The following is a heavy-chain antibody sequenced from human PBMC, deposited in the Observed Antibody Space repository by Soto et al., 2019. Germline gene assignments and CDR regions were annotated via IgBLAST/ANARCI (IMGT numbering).Heavy chain of an antibody. V-gene: IGHV3-11*06. CDR3: ARKGYYDSSGSSYFDY. D-gene: IGHD3-22*01. CDR1: GFTFSDYY. Sequence: PGGSLRLSCAASGFTFSDYYMSWIRQAPGKGLEWVSYISSSSSYTNYADSVKGRFTISRDNAKNSLYLQMNSLRAEDTAVYYCARKGYYDSSGSSYFDYWGQGTLVTVSS. CDR2: ISSSSSYT. J-gene: IGHJ4*02.